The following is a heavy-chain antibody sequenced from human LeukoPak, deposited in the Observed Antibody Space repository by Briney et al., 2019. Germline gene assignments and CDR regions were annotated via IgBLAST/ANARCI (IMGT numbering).Heavy chain of an antibody. J-gene: IGHJ6*03. CDR1: GFTFSSYW. D-gene: IGHD1-1*01. Sequence: GSLRLSCAASGFTFSSYWMQWVRQVPGKGLVWVSSINSDGSSTNYADSLKGRFTISRDNAKNSLYLQMNSLRAEDTAVYYCARDGRPYYYMDVWGKGTTVTVSS. CDR2: INSDGSST. V-gene: IGHV3-74*01. CDR3: ARDGRPYYYMDV.